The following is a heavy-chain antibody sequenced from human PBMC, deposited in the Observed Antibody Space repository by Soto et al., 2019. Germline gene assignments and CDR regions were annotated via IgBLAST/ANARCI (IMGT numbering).Heavy chain of an antibody. V-gene: IGHV1-2*04. J-gene: IGHJ6*03. Sequence: GASVKVSCKASGYTFTGYYMHWVRQAPGQGLEWMGWINPNSGGTNYAQKFQGWVTMTRDTSISTAYMELSRLRSDDTAVYYCARGEEITMVRDHYMDVWGKGTTVTVSS. CDR2: INPNSGGT. CDR1: GYTFTGYY. CDR3: ARGEEITMVRDHYMDV. D-gene: IGHD3-10*01.